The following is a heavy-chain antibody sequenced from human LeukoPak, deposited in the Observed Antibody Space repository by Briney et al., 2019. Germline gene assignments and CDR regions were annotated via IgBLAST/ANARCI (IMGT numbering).Heavy chain of an antibody. V-gene: IGHV3-66*01. CDR3: ARDVLTVGQQSDY. CDR1: GFTVSSNY. J-gene: IGHJ4*02. Sequence: GGSLRLSCAASGFTVSSNYMSWVRQAPGKGLEWVSVIYSGGSTYYADSVKGRFTISRDNSKNTLYLQVNSLRAEDTAVYYCARDVLTVGQQSDYWGQGTPVTVSS. CDR2: IYSGGST. D-gene: IGHD6-13*01.